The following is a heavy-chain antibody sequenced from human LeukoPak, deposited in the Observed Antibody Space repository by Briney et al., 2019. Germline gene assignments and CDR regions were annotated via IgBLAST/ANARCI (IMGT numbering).Heavy chain of an antibody. CDR1: GFTFSSYS. CDR3: GDILEGAGTFE. CDR2: ISSSSSYI. V-gene: IGHV3-21*04. J-gene: IGHJ4*02. Sequence: GGSLRLSCAASGFTFSSYSMNWVRQAPGKGLEWVSSISSSSSYIYYADSVKGRFTISRDNAKNSLYLQMDSLRAEDTAIYYCGDILEGAGTFEWGQGTLVTVSS. D-gene: IGHD6-13*01.